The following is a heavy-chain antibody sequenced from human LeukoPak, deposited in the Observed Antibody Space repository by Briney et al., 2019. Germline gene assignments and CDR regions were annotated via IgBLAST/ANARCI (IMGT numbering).Heavy chain of an antibody. V-gene: IGHV4-39*07. CDR3: ARAGYSSSWGNDY. Sequence: SETLSLTCTVSGGSISSSSYYWGWIRQPPGKGLEWIGSIYYSGSTYYNPSLKSRVTISVDTSKNQFSLKLSSVTAADTAVYYCARAGYSSSWGNDYWGQGTLVTVSS. CDR2: IYYSGST. D-gene: IGHD6-13*01. CDR1: GGSISSSSYY. J-gene: IGHJ4*02.